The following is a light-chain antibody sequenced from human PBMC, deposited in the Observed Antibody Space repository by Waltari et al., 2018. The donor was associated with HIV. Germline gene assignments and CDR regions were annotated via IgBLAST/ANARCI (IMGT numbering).Light chain of an antibody. J-gene: IGKJ4*01. Sequence: DIMMTQSPDSLAVSLVEMTTINCTSSQSVLYSSNNKNYLAWYQNKTGQPPKLLIDWASTRESGVPDRFSGSGSGRDFTLTISSLQSEDVAVYYCQQYYSPPLTFGGGTKVEIK. CDR2: WAS. CDR3: QQYYSPPLT. CDR1: QSVLYSSNNKNY. V-gene: IGKV4-1*01.